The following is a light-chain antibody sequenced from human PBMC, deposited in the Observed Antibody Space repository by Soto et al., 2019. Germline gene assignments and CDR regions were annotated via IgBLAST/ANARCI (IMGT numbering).Light chain of an antibody. V-gene: IGKV3-20*01. CDR2: GAS. Sequence: EIVLTQSPGTLSLSPGERATLSCRASQSVSSRYLGWYQQKPGQAPRLLIYGASSRATGIPDRFSGSGSGTDFTLTISRLEPEDFAVYYCQQFSSYPLTFGGGTRLEIK. J-gene: IGKJ5*01. CDR1: QSVSSRY. CDR3: QQFSSYPLT.